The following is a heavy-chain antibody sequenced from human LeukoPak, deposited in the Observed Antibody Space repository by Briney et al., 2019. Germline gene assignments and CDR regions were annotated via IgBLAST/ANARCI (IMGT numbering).Heavy chain of an antibody. CDR3: ARDGPNWFDP. CDR2: IYYSGST. J-gene: IGHJ5*02. CDR1: GGSISSSSYY. V-gene: IGHV4-39*02. Sequence: PSETLSLTCTVSGGSISSSSYYWGWIRQPPGKGLEWIGSIYYSGSTYYNPSLKSRVTISVDTSKNQFSLKLSSVTAADTAVYCCARDGPNWFDPWGQGTLVTVSS.